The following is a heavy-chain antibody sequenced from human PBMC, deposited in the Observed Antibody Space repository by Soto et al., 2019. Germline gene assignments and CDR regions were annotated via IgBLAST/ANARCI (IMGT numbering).Heavy chain of an antibody. CDR1: GYTFTSYA. D-gene: IGHD3-10*01. CDR2: INAGNGNT. CDR3: ARDAMRGFGELLGY. J-gene: IGHJ4*02. Sequence: QVQLVQSGAEVKKPGASVKVSCKASGYTFTSYAMHWVRQAPGQRLEWMGWINAGNGNTKYSQKFQGRVTITRDTXXSTAYMERSSLRSEDTAVYYCARDAMRGFGELLGYWGQGTLVTVSS. V-gene: IGHV1-3*01.